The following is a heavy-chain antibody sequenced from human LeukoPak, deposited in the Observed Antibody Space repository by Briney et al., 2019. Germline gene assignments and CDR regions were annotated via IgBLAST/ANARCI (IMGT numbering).Heavy chain of an antibody. CDR1: EYSFTGYY. CDR2: INPNSGGT. V-gene: IGHV1-2*04. J-gene: IGHJ3*02. Sequence: GASVKVSCKASEYSFTGYYMHWVRQAPGQGLEWMGWINPNSGGTKYAQKFQGWVTMTRDTSISTAYMELSRLRSDDTAVYYCARPRRFGELYEGLDIWGQGTMVTVSS. CDR3: ARPRRFGELYEGLDI. D-gene: IGHD3-10*01.